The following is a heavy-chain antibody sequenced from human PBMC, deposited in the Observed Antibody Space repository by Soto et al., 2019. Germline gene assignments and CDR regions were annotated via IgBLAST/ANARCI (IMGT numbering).Heavy chain of an antibody. J-gene: IGHJ6*02. D-gene: IGHD6-6*01. Sequence: RASVKVSCKASGYTFTSYGISWVRQAPGQGLEWMGWISAYNGNTNYAQKLQGRVTMTTDTSTSTAYMELRSLRSDDTAVYYCARDPYLWYSSSFDYYYYYGMDVWGQGTTVTVSS. CDR3: ARDPYLWYSSSFDYYYYYGMDV. CDR2: ISAYNGNT. V-gene: IGHV1-18*04. CDR1: GYTFTSYG.